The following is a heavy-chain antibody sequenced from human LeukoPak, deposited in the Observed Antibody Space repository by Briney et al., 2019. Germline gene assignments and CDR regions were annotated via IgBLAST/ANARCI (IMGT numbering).Heavy chain of an antibody. J-gene: IGHJ4*02. V-gene: IGHV4-59*01. CDR1: GGSISSYY. CDR3: ARSSRGMTTVTTDFDY. CDR2: IYYSGST. Sequence: SETLSLTCTVSGGSISSYYWSWIRQPPGKGLEWIGYIYYSGSTNHNPSLKSRVTISVDTSKNQFSLKLSSVTAADTAVYYCARSSRGMTTVTTDFDYWGQGTLVTVSS. D-gene: IGHD4-17*01.